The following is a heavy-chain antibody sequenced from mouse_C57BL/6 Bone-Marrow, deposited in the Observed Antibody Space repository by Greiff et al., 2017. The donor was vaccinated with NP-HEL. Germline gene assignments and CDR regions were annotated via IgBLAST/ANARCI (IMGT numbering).Heavy chain of an antibody. CDR3: ASREGYYWFAY. J-gene: IGHJ3*01. CDR2: ISSGGSYT. D-gene: IGHD2-3*01. Sequence: EVQLVESGGDLVKPGGSLKLSCAASGFTFSSYGMSWVRQTPDKRLEWVATISSGGSYTYYPDSVKGRFTISRDNAKNTLYLQMSSLKSEDTAMYYCASREGYYWFAYWGQGTLVTVSA. CDR1: GFTFSSYG. V-gene: IGHV5-6*01.